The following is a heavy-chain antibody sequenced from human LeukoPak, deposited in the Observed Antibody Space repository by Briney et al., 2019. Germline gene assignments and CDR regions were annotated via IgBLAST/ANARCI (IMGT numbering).Heavy chain of an antibody. CDR3: AREDYSGSPTTFD. Sequence: SETLSLTCTVSGGSISSGDYYRSWIRQPPGKGLEWIGYIYYSGSTYYNPSLKSRVTISVDTSKNQFSLKLSSVTAADTAVYYCAREDYSGSPTTFDWGQGTLVTVPS. CDR2: IYYSGST. J-gene: IGHJ4*02. CDR1: GGSISSGDYY. V-gene: IGHV4-30-4*01. D-gene: IGHD1-26*01.